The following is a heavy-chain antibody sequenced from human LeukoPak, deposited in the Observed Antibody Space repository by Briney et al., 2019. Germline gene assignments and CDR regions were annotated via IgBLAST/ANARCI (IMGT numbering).Heavy chain of an antibody. CDR3: ARDSVGDLLDY. D-gene: IGHD4-17*01. J-gene: IGHJ4*02. Sequence: GGSLRLSCEGSGFPFSSYEMNWLRQAPGKGLEWVSHIDSGGITIYYADPVKGRFTISRDNAKNSIYLQMDSLRVEDTAIYYCARDSVGDLLDYWGQGTPVTVSS. CDR2: IDSGGITI. CDR1: GFPFSSYE. V-gene: IGHV3-48*03.